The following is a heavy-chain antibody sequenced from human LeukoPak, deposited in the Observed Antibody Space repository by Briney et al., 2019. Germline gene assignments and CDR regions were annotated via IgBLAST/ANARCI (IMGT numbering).Heavy chain of an antibody. CDR1: GGSISSYY. Sequence: PSETLSLTCTVSGGSISSYYWSWIRQPPGKGLEWIGYIYYSGSTNYNPSLKSRVTISVDTSKNQFSLKLSSVTAADTAVYYCAREGGGWSLSFDMWGQGTMVTASS. V-gene: IGHV4-59*01. CDR3: AREGGGWSLSFDM. J-gene: IGHJ3*02. D-gene: IGHD2-15*01. CDR2: IYYSGST.